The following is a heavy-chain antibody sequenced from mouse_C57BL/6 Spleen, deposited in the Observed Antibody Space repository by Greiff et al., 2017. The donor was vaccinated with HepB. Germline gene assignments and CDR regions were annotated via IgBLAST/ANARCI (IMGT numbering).Heavy chain of an antibody. D-gene: IGHD1-1*01. CDR3: ARHAYYGSSRNWYFDV. Sequence: VQVVESGPGLVAPSQSLSITCTVSGFSLTSYGVHWVRQPPGKGLEWLVVIWSDGSTTYNSALKSRLSISKDNSKSQVFLKMNSLQTDDTAMYYCARHAYYGSSRNWYFDVWGTGTTVTVSS. CDR1: GFSLTSYG. J-gene: IGHJ1*03. V-gene: IGHV2-6-1*01. CDR2: IWSDGST.